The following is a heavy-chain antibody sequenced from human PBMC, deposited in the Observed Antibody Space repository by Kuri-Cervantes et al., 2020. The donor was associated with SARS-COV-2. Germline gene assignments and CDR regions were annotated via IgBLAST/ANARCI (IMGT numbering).Heavy chain of an antibody. V-gene: IGHV3-NL1*01. Sequence: GGSLRLSCAASGFTFSSYGMHWVRQAPGKGLEWISVVSSTYYADSVKGRFSISRDNSKNTLYLQMNSLRAEDTAVYYCAKMALLWFGEFFNYFDYWGQGTLVTVSS. CDR3: AKMALLWFGEFFNYFDY. CDR1: GFTFSSYG. J-gene: IGHJ4*02. CDR2: VSST. D-gene: IGHD3-10*01.